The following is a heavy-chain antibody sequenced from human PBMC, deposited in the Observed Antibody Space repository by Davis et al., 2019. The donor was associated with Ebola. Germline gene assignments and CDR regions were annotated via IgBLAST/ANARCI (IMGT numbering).Heavy chain of an antibody. Sequence: ASVKVSCKASGYTFTSYDINWVRQATGQGLEWMGWMNPNSGNTGYAQKFQGRVTMTRNTSISTAYMELSSLRSEDTAVYYCARGRGSVVVVAPWYFDLWGRGTLVTVSS. CDR1: GYTFTSYD. J-gene: IGHJ2*01. D-gene: IGHD2-15*01. V-gene: IGHV1-8*01. CDR3: ARGRGSVVVVAPWYFDL. CDR2: MNPNSGNT.